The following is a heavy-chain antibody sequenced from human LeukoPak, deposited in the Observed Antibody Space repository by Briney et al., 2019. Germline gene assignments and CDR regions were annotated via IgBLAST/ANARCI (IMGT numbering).Heavy chain of an antibody. D-gene: IGHD2/OR15-2a*01. J-gene: IGHJ3*02. CDR3: ARASNGNAFDI. V-gene: IGHV1-2*02. CDR2: INPNSGGK. CDR1: GYTFTVNY. Sequence: ASVKVSCKASGYTFTVNYINWVRQAHGPGLEWMGWINPNSGGKNYAQKFQGRVTMTRDTSISTAYMELNRLRSDDTAVYYCARASNGNAFDIWGQGTMVTVSS.